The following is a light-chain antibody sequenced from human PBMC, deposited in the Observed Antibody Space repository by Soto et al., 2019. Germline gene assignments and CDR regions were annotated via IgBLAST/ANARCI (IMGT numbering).Light chain of an antibody. J-gene: IGKJ1*01. CDR1: QSVSSSY. CDR3: QQYGNSRWT. CDR2: GTS. Sequence: EIVLTQSPATLSLSPGERATLSCRASQSVSSSYLAWYQQTPGQAPRLLIYGTSNRGTGIPDRFSGSGSGTDFTLTISRLEPEDFAVYYCQQYGNSRWTFCQGTKVEIK. V-gene: IGKV3-20*01.